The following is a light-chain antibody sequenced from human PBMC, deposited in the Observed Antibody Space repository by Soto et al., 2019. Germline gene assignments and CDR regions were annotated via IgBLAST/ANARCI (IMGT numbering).Light chain of an antibody. CDR2: GAS. CDR3: QPYATSPIT. CDR1: QSFSRSF. J-gene: IGKJ5*01. V-gene: IGKV3-20*01. Sequence: EIVLTQSPGTLSLSPGERATLSCRASQSFSRSFLAWYQQKPGQAPRLLLYGASSRATGIPDRFSGSGSGTDFTLSITSLEPEDFAVYFCQPYATSPITFGQGTRLEIK.